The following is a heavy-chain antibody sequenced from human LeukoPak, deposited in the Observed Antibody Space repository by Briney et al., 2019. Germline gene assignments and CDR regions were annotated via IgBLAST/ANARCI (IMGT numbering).Heavy chain of an antibody. Sequence: GGSLRLSCAASGFTFSNYGMHWVRQAPGKGLEWVTVIWYDGSYKSYGDSVKGRFTISRDNSKNTLFLQMNSLRADDTAVYYCARDTLIAAPKTGTVTRIGWFDTWGQGTLVTVSS. CDR3: ARDTLIAAPKTGTVTRIGWFDT. CDR2: IWYDGSYK. D-gene: IGHD6-13*01. J-gene: IGHJ5*02. V-gene: IGHV3-33*01. CDR1: GFTFSNYG.